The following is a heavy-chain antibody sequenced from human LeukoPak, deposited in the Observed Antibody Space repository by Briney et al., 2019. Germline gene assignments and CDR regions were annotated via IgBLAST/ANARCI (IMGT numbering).Heavy chain of an antibody. Sequence: PGGPLRLSCAASGFTFSSYAMHWVRQAPGKGLEWVAVISYDGSNKYYADSVKGRFTISRDNSKNTLYLQMNSLRAEDTAVYYCARSPPGIAARQVNWFDPWGQGTLVTVSS. J-gene: IGHJ5*02. V-gene: IGHV3-30-3*01. D-gene: IGHD6-6*01. CDR1: GFTFSSYA. CDR2: ISYDGSNK. CDR3: ARSPPGIAARQVNWFDP.